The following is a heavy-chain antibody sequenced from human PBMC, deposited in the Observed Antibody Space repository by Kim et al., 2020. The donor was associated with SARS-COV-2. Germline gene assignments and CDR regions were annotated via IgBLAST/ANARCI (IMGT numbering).Heavy chain of an antibody. CDR2: ISSNSGHT. CDR1: GYSFSNYG. CDR3: APYYDSNSYRGQWD. V-gene: IGHV1-18*01. Sequence: ASVKVSCKSSGYSFSNYGLVWARQAPGQGLEWMGWISSNSGHTKYAQNVQGRVTLTTDTSTNTGYMELSSLRSDDTAVYYCAPYYDSNSYRGQWDWGQGTPVTASS. D-gene: IGHD3-22*01. J-gene: IGHJ4*01.